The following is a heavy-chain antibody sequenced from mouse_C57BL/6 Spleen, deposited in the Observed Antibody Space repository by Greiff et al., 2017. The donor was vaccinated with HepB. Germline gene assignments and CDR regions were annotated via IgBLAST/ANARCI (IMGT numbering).Heavy chain of an antibody. D-gene: IGHD1-1*01. V-gene: IGHV5-6*01. J-gene: IGHJ2*01. CDR1: GFTFSSYG. Sequence: EVQLVESGGDLVKPGGSLKLSCAASGFTFSSYGMSWVRQTPDKRLEWVATISSGGSYTYYPDSVKGRFTISRDNAKNTLYLQMSSLKSEDTAMDYCARGPNYYGSSLYYFDYWGQGTTLTVSS. CDR3: ARGPNYYGSSLYYFDY. CDR2: ISSGGSYT.